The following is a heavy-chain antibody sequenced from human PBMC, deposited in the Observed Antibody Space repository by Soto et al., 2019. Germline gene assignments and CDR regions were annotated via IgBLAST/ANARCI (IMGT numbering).Heavy chain of an antibody. J-gene: IGHJ2*01. CDR1: GGSISSSSYY. V-gene: IGHV4-39*01. D-gene: IGHD6-19*01. CDR2: IYYSGST. Sequence: QLQLQESGPGLVKPSETLSLTCTVSGGSISSSSYYWGWIRQPPGKGLEWIGSIYYSGSTYYNPSLKSRVPISVDTSKNQFALKLSSVTAADTAVYYCAMLHRGLGNAVAGTTIYGYFDLWGRDTLVTVSS. CDR3: AMLHRGLGNAVAGTTIYGYFDL.